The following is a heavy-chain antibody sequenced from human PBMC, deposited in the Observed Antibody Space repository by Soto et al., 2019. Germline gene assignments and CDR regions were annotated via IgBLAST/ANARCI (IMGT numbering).Heavy chain of an antibody. CDR3: ARGPPEYCSSTSCYFRGWFDP. J-gene: IGHJ5*02. V-gene: IGHV4-34*01. CDR2: INHSGST. D-gene: IGHD2-2*01. Sequence: SETLSLTCAVYAGSFSGYYWCWIRKPPGKGPEWIGEINHSGSTNYNPSLKSRVTISVDTSKNQFSLKLSSVTAADTAVYYCARGPPEYCSSTSCYFRGWFDPWGQGTLVTVSS. CDR1: AGSFSGYY.